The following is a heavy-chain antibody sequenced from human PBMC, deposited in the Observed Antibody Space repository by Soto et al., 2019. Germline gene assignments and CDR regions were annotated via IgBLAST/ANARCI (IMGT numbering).Heavy chain of an antibody. D-gene: IGHD2-21*02. CDR3: ARERYPRLRAYYFDY. CDR2: ISGSGGST. V-gene: IGHV3-23*01. J-gene: IGHJ4*02. CDR1: GFTFSSYA. Sequence: PGGSLRLSCAASGFTFSSYAMSWVRQAPGKGLEWVSAISGSGGSTYYADSVKGRFTISRDNAKNSLYLQMNSLRAEDTAVYYCARERYPRLRAYYFDYWRQGTLVTVSS.